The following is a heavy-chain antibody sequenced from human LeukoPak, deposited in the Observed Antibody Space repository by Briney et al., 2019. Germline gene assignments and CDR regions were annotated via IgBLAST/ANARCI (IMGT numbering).Heavy chain of an antibody. CDR3: ARGSPSAWDYGDLAFDY. Sequence: ASVTVSCKASGYTFTGYYMHWVRQAPGQGLEWMGWINPNSGGTNYAQHLQGRVTMTRDTSISTAYMELSRLTSDDTAVYYCARGSPSAWDYGDLAFDYWGQGTLVTVSS. D-gene: IGHD4-17*01. J-gene: IGHJ4*02. CDR1: GYTFTGYY. CDR2: INPNSGGT. V-gene: IGHV1-2*02.